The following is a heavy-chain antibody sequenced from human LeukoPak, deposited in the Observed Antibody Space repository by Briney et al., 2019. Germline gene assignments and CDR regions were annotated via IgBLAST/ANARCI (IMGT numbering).Heavy chain of an antibody. V-gene: IGHV5-51*01. D-gene: IGHD6-19*01. CDR3: AKTPSGSGFQYYFDY. J-gene: IGHJ4*02. CDR1: GYSFTSYW. Sequence: GESLKIPCKGSGYSFTSYWIGWVRQMPGKGLEWMGIIYPGDSDTRYSPSFQGQVTISADKSINTAYLQWSSRKASDTAIYYCAKTPSGSGFQYYFDYWGQGTLVTVSS. CDR2: IYPGDSDT.